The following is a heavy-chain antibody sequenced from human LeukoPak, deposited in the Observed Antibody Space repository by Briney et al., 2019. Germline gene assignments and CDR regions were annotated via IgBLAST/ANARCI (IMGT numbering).Heavy chain of an antibody. V-gene: IGHV3-23*01. CDR2: ISGSGGST. CDR3: AKDGPPLKYQLLGNWFDP. CDR1: GFTFSSYA. Sequence: GGSLRLSCAASGFTFSSYAMSWVRQAPGKGLEWVSAISGSGGSTYYADSVKGRFTISRDNTKNTLYLQMNSLRAEDTAVYYCAKDGPPLKYQLLGNWFDPWGQGTLVTVSS. J-gene: IGHJ5*02. D-gene: IGHD2-2*01.